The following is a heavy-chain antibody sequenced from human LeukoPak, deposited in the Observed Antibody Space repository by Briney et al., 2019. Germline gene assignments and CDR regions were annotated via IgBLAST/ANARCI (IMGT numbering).Heavy chain of an antibody. CDR2: ISAYNGNT. J-gene: IGHJ4*02. D-gene: IGHD2-15*01. CDR3: ARSRSNTWYAY. Sequence: ASVKVSCKASGYTFTSYYMHWVRQAPGQGLEWMGWISAYNGNTNYAQKLQGRVTMTTDTSTSTAYMELRSLRSDDTAVYYCARSRSNTWYAYWGQGTLVTVSS. CDR1: GYTFTSYY. V-gene: IGHV1-18*04.